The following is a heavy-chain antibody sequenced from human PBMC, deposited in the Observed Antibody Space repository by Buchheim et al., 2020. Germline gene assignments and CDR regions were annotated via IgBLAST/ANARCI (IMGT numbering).Heavy chain of an antibody. CDR3: AGTATQYWKGGSCSGGWFDP. V-gene: IGHV4-59*08. CDR1: GGSISSYY. Sequence: QVQLQESGPGLVKPSETLSLTCTVSGGSISSYYWSWIRQPPGKGLEWIGYIYYSGSTNYNPSLKSRVTISVDTSKNQFSLKLGFWTAADTGRDYWAGTATQYWKGGSCSGGWFDPWGQGTL. J-gene: IGHJ5*02. CDR2: IYYSGST. D-gene: IGHD2-15*01.